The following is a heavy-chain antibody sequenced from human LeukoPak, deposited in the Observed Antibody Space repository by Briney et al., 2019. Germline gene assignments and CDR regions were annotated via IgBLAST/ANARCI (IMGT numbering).Heavy chain of an antibody. J-gene: IGHJ4*02. Sequence: SVKVSCKASGGTFSSYAISWVRQAPGQGLEWMGGIIPIFGTANYAQEFQGRVTITADKSTSTAYMELSSLRSEDTAVYYCARLGSLLTPFDYWGQGTLVTVSS. CDR2: IIPIFGTA. CDR3: ARLGSLLTPFDY. V-gene: IGHV1-69*06. D-gene: IGHD3-16*01. CDR1: GGTFSSYA.